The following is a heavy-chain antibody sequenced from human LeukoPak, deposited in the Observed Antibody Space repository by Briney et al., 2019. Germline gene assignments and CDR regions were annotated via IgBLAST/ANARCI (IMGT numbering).Heavy chain of an antibody. CDR1: GYTFSRYN. CDR2: ISSSSSYI. Sequence: GGSLRLSCAASGYTFSRYNMNWVRQAPGKGLEWVSSISSSSSYIYYADSVKGRFTISRDNAKNSLYLQMNSLRAEDTAVYYCARAPGVFYGDYYFDYWGQGTLVTVSS. D-gene: IGHD4-17*01. J-gene: IGHJ4*02. V-gene: IGHV3-21*01. CDR3: ARAPGVFYGDYYFDY.